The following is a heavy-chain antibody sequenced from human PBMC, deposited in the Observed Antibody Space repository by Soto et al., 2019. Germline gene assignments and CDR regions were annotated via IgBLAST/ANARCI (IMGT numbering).Heavy chain of an antibody. CDR1: GGSISSYY. J-gene: IGHJ4*02. CDR2: MYNSGST. Sequence: SETLSLTCTVSGGSISSYYWTWIRQPPGKGLEWIGFMYNSGSTHYNPSLKSRVTISLDTSKNQFSLNLRPVTAADTAVYYCASMGYHYGSGSYPLDFWGQGNLVTVSS. D-gene: IGHD3-10*01. CDR3: ASMGYHYGSGSYPLDF. V-gene: IGHV4-59*08.